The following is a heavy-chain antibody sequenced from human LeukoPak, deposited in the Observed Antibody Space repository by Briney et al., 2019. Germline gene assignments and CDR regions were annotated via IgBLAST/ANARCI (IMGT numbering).Heavy chain of an antibody. V-gene: IGHV1-2*02. CDR2: INPNSGGT. CDR3: ARAYIVVVPAAISWFDP. CDR1: GYTFTGYY. Sequence: ASVKVSCKASGYTFTGYYMHWVRQAPGQGLEWMGGINPNSGGTNYAQKFQGRVTMNRVTSISTAYMELSRLRSDDTAVYYCARAYIVVVPAAISWFDPWGQGTLVTVSS. D-gene: IGHD2-2*02. J-gene: IGHJ5*02.